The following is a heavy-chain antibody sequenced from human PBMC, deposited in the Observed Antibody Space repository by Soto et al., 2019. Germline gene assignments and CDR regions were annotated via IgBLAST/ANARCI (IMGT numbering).Heavy chain of an antibody. CDR2: ISFDGLKK. CDR1: GLTFHRHG. J-gene: IGHJ6*02. V-gene: IGHV3-30*18. Sequence: GGSLRLSCAAPGLTFHRHGMHWVRQAPGKGLEWVAVISFDGLKKYYADSVKGRFTISRDNSNTTLFLQMNTLRPEDTAVYYCAQDRSGSYPFYYGMDVWGQGTTVTVSS. CDR3: AQDRSGSYPFYYGMDV. D-gene: IGHD1-26*01.